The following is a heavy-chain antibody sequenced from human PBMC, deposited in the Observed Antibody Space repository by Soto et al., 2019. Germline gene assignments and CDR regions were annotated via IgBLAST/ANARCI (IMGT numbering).Heavy chain of an antibody. CDR2: IKSKTDGGTT. V-gene: IGHV3-15*01. J-gene: IGHJ3*02. CDR3: GSGYYPPLDAFDI. Sequence: VALRLSCAASGFTFSNAWMSWVRQAPGKGLEWVGRIKSKTDGGTTDYAAPVKGRFTISRDDSKNTLYLQMNSLKTEDTAVYYCGSGYYPPLDAFDIWGQGTMVTVSS. CDR1: GFTFSNAW. D-gene: IGHD3-22*01.